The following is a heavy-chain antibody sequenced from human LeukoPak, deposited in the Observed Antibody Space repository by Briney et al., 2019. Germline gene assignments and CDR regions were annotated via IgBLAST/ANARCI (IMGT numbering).Heavy chain of an antibody. J-gene: IGHJ4*02. CDR3: ARSYGDATFDY. CDR2: IRSDGSDK. CDR1: GFPFSSYD. Sequence: GGSLRLSCAASGFPFSSYDMHWVRQAPGKGLEWVAIIRSDGSDKYYADSVKGRFTISRDNSKSTLYLQLSSLRAEDTAVYYCARSYGDATFDYWGQGTLVTVSS. D-gene: IGHD4-17*01. V-gene: IGHV3-33*01.